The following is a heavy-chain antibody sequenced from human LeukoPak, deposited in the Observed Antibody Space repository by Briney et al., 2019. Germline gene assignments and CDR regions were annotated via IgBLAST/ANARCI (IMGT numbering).Heavy chain of an antibody. J-gene: IGHJ4*02. V-gene: IGHV3-74*03. Sequence: QTGGSLRLSCAASGFTFSRDWMHWVRQALGKGPVWVSRISDDGSITTYADSVKGRFTISRDNAKSTMFLQMNSLRAEDTAVYFCARRYFQTNVYDRHFDHWGQGILVTVSS. CDR1: GFTFSRDW. D-gene: IGHD2-8*01. CDR3: ARRYFQTNVYDRHFDH. CDR2: ISDDGSIT.